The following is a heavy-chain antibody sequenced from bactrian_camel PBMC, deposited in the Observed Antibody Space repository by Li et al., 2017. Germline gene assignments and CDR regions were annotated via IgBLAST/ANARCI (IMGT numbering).Heavy chain of an antibody. CDR2: IDNNGQT. D-gene: IGHD6*01. CDR3: TASSGWASKCHLKSDEMAY. J-gene: IGHJ4*01. CDR1: GFDFAGTS. Sequence: VQLVESGGGTVQAGGSLKLSCGTTGFDFAGTSVAWFRQGSGKEREGVAMIDNNGQTTYADTVKGRFVISKDNAKYILYLQMNSLTPEDTAMYYCTASSGWASKCHLKSDEMAYWGQGTQVTVS. V-gene: IGHV3S55*01.